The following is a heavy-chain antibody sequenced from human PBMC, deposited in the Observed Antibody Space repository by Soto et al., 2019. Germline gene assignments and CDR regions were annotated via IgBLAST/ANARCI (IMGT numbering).Heavy chain of an antibody. D-gene: IGHD2-15*01. CDR3: TTDLWRIAVVVGSTGYFNP. V-gene: IGHV3-15*01. CDR1: GFTFSDAW. J-gene: IGHJ5*02. Sequence: GGSLRLSCAASGFTFSDAWMSGVRQAPGEGLDWVGRIKSKSDGGTTEYAAPVRGRFTISRDDSKNTLYLQMNSLKTEDTAVYYCTTDLWRIAVVVGSTGYFNPWGQGTLVTVSS. CDR2: IKSKSDGGTT.